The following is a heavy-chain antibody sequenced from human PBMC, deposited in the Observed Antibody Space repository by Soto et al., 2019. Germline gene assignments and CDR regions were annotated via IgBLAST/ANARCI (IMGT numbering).Heavy chain of an antibody. D-gene: IGHD1-26*01. J-gene: IGHJ4*02. Sequence: QVQLQESGPGLVKPSETLSLTCTVSGDSFSNSNYYWGWIRQPPGKGLEWIGSIYYSGSAYYNPSLKSPVTISVDTSKNQFSLKLSSVTAADTAVYYCARPASTGNYYYWGQGTLVTVSS. CDR1: GDSFSNSNYY. V-gene: IGHV4-39*01. CDR3: ARPASTGNYYY. CDR2: IYYSGSA.